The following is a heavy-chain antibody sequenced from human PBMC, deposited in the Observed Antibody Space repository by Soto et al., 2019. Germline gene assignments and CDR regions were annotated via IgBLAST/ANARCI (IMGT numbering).Heavy chain of an antibody. CDR3: APLVVTAMSTALDWFGP. Sequence: GASVKVSCKASGGTFSSYAISWVRQAPGQGLEWMGGIIPIFGTANYAQKFQGRVTITADESTSTAYRELSSLRSEDTAVYYCAPLVVTAMSTALDWFGPWGQGTLVTVSS. V-gene: IGHV1-69*13. J-gene: IGHJ5*02. CDR2: IIPIFGTA. D-gene: IGHD2-21*02. CDR1: GGTFSSYA.